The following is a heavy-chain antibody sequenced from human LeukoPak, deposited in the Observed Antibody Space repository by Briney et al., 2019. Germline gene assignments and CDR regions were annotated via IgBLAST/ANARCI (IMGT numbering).Heavy chain of an antibody. CDR3: ARSPATMIAFYYFDY. J-gene: IGHJ4*02. V-gene: IGHV1-46*01. CDR2: INPSGGST. CDR1: GYTFTSYY. Sequence: GASVKVSCKASGYTFTSYYMHWVRQAPGQGLEWMGIINPSGGSTSYAQKFQGRVTMTRDMSTSTVYMELSSLRSEDTAVYYCARSPATMIAFYYFDYWGQGTLATVSS. D-gene: IGHD3-22*01.